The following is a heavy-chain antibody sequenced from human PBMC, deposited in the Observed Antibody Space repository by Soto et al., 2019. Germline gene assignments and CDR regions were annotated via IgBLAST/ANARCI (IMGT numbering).Heavy chain of an antibody. CDR3: ACPLHYYDSSGYYPFDY. Sequence: QVQLVQSGAEVKKTGSSVKVSCKASGGTFSSLAICWVRQAPGQGLEWMGGIIPMLGTPNYAQKFQGRITITADESTTNAYLELSSLRYEETAVYYCACPLHYYDSSGYYPFDYWGQGTLVTVSS. CDR2: IIPMLGTP. CDR1: GGTFSSLA. D-gene: IGHD3-22*01. J-gene: IGHJ4*02. V-gene: IGHV1-69*01.